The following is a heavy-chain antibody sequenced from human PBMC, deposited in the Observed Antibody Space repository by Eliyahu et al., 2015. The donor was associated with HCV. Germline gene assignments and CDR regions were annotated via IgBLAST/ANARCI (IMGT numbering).Heavy chain of an antibody. D-gene: IGHD6-19*01. CDR1: GRSITTXY. Sequence: QVQLQESGPGLVKPSETLSXTCPVSGRSITTXYGXWIRQPPGKGLEWIGYIHYSGSTNYNPSLKSRVTMSVDTSKNQFSLNLASVTAADTAMYYCASGGGGIAVTGTGGWFDPWGQGTLVTVSS. CDR3: ASGGGGIAVTGTGGWFDP. J-gene: IGHJ5*02. V-gene: IGHV4-59*01. CDR2: IHYSGST.